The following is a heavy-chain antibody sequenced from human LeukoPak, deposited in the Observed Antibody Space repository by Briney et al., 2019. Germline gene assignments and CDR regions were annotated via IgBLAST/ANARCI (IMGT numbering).Heavy chain of an antibody. J-gene: IGHJ4*02. CDR1: GFTFSSYS. V-gene: IGHV3-21*01. CDR3: ARSDEQRLVEPFFDY. CDR2: ISSSSYI. Sequence: PGGSLRLSCAASGFTFSSYSMNWVRQAPGKGLEWVSSISSSSYIYYADSVKGRFTISRDNAKNSLYLQMNSLRAEDTAVYYCARSDEQRLVEPFFDYWGQGTLVTVSS. D-gene: IGHD6-13*01.